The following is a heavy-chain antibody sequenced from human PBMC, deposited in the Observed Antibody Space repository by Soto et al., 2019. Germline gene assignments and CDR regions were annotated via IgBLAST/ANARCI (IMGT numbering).Heavy chain of an antibody. J-gene: IGHJ4*02. V-gene: IGHV3-30-3*01. CDR3: ASDPGVESGG. CDR2: ISYDGSNK. D-gene: IGHD3-3*01. CDR1: GFTFSSYA. Sequence: QVQLVESGGGVVQPGRSLRLSCAASGFTFSSYAMHWVRQAPGKGLEWVAVISYDGSNKYYADSVKGRFTISRDNSKNTLYLQMNSLRAEDTAVYYCASDPGVESGGWGQGTLVTVSS.